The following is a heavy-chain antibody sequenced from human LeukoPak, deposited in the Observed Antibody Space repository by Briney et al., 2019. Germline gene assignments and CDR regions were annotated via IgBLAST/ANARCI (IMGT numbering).Heavy chain of an antibody. J-gene: IGHJ3*02. CDR2: IIPIFGTA. CDR3: ARVGAADAFDI. Sequence: SVKVSCKVSGYTLTELSMHWVRQAPGQGLEWMGGIIPIFGTANYAQKFQGRVTITADESTSTAYMELSSLRSEDTAVYYCARVGAADAFDIWGQGTMVTVSS. V-gene: IGHV1-69*13. CDR1: GYTLTELS. D-gene: IGHD6-13*01.